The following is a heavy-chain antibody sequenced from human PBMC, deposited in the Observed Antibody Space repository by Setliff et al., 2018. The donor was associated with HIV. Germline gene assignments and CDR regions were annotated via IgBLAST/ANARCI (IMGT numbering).Heavy chain of an antibody. V-gene: IGHV1-3*01. CDR1: GYTFTTYS. D-gene: IGHD3-10*01. J-gene: IGHJ4*01. Sequence: WASVKVSCKASGYTFTTYSLHWVRQAPGQSLEWMGWINVGNGDTKYSRELQGRIIITRDTSANTAYMELSSLRFDDTAVYFCARGALLAAFDFDHWGHGTLGTVSS. CDR3: ARGALLAAFDFDH. CDR2: INVGNGDT.